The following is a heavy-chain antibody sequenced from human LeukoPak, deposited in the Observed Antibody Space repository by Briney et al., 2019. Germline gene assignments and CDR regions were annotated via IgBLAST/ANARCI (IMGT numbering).Heavy chain of an antibody. J-gene: IGHJ3*02. CDR2: ISAYNGNT. Sequence: ASVKVSCKASGYTFTSYGISWVRQAPGQGLEWMGWISAYNGNTNYAQKLQGRVTMTTDTSTSTAYMELRSLRSDDTAVYYCASCDEGDTAMTKSDPMYAFDIWGQGTMVTVSS. CDR1: GYTFTSYG. CDR3: ASCDEGDTAMTKSDPMYAFDI. V-gene: IGHV1-18*01. D-gene: IGHD5-18*01.